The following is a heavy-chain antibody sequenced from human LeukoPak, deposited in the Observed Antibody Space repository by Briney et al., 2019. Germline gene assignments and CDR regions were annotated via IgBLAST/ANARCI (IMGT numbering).Heavy chain of an antibody. CDR3: ARGVLLWFGELESFDY. Sequence: SQTLSLTCAVSGGSISSGGYSWSWIRQPPGKGLEWIGYIYHSGSTYYNPSLKSRVTISVDRSKNQSSLKLSSVTAADTAVYYCARGVLLWFGELESFDYWGQGTLVTVSS. D-gene: IGHD3-10*01. CDR1: GGSISSGGYS. CDR2: IYHSGST. J-gene: IGHJ4*02. V-gene: IGHV4-30-2*01.